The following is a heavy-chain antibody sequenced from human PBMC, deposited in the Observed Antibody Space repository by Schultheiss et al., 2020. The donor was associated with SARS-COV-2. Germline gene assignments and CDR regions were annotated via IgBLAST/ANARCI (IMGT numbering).Heavy chain of an antibody. V-gene: IGHV1-18*01. CDR3: ARDGRSGDYYYYGMDV. Sequence: ASVKVSCKASGYTFTSYGISWVRQAPGQGLEWMGWISAYNGNTNYAQKLQGRVTMTTDTSTSTAYMELSSLRSEDTAVYYCARDGRSGDYYYYGMDVWGQGTTVTVSS. J-gene: IGHJ6*02. CDR1: GYTFTSYG. CDR2: ISAYNGNT.